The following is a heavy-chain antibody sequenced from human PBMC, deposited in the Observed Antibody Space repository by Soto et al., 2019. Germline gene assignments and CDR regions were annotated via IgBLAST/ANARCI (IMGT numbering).Heavy chain of an antibody. J-gene: IGHJ4*02. V-gene: IGHV4-39*01. CDR2: IYSSGNP. CDR3: ARHLGHGGDVYFDY. Sequence: PSETLSLTCSVSGDTITRSGYYWGWIRQPPGKGLEWIGSIYSSGNPYYNPSLKSRVTISADPSKNQFSLKMSYVTAADTAMYYCARHLGHGGDVYFDYWGQGILVTVLL. D-gene: IGHD2-21*02. CDR1: GDTITRSGYY.